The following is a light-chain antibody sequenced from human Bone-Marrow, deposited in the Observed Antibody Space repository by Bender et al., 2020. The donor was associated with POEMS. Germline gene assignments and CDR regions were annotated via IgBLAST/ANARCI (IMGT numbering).Light chain of an antibody. CDR1: GDSIARNY. Sequence: NFMLTQPHSVSESPGKTVTISCTRSGDSIARNYVQWSQQRPCSPPRTVIYGNDQRSSGVPDRFSGSIDTSSNSGALTISGMKTEDEADCFCQSYDIANHVIFSGGTRLTVL. CDR3: QSYDIANHVI. J-gene: IGLJ2*01. V-gene: IGLV6-57*01. CDR2: GND.